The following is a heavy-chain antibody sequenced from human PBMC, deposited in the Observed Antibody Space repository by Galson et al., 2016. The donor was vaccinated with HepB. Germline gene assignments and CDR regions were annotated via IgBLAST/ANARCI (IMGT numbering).Heavy chain of an antibody. CDR3: AREGTSFDY. J-gene: IGHJ4*02. Sequence: SLRLSCAASGFTFTYYSMNWVRQAPGKGLEWIAYISTVSSTIHYADSVRGRFTISRDNDKNLLYLQMNSLRDEDTEVYYCAREGTSFDYWGQGTLVSVSS. CDR2: ISTVSSTI. CDR1: GFTFTYYS. V-gene: IGHV3-48*02. D-gene: IGHD1-1*01.